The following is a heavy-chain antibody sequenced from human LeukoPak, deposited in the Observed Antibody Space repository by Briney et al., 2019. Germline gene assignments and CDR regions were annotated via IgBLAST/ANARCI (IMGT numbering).Heavy chain of an antibody. D-gene: IGHD3-3*01. CDR3: ARDHGYYDFWSGKNWFDP. V-gene: IGHV1-2*02. Sequence: ASVKVSCKASGYTFTGYYMHWVRQAPGQGLEWMGWINPNSGGTNYAQKFQGRVTMTRDTSISTASMELSRLRSDDTAVYYCARDHGYYDFWSGKNWFDPWGQGTLVTVSS. J-gene: IGHJ5*02. CDR2: INPNSGGT. CDR1: GYTFTGYY.